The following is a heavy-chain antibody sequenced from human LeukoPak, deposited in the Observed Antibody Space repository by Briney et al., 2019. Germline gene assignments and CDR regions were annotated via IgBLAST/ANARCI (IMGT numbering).Heavy chain of an antibody. V-gene: IGHV3-30-3*01. CDR2: ISNDGSNK. J-gene: IGHJ4*02. CDR1: GFTFSSYA. Sequence: GGSLRLSCAASGFTFSSYAMHWVRQAPGKGLEGVAVISNDGSNKYYADSVKGRFTISRDNSKNTLYLQMNSLRAEDTAVYYCARMKDGYNSYFDYWGQGTLVTVSS. D-gene: IGHD5-24*01. CDR3: ARMKDGYNSYFDY.